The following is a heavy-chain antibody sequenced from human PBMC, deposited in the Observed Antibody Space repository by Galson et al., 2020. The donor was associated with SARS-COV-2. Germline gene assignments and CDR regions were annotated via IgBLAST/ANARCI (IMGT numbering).Heavy chain of an antibody. D-gene: IGHD3-3*01. CDR3: AREQGVGGYEGYYYYYYGMDV. J-gene: IGHJ6*02. Sequence: GESLKISCAASGFTFSSYWMSWVRQAPGKGLEWVANIKQDGSEKYYVDSVKGRFTISRDNAKNSLYLQMNSLRAEDTAVYYCAREQGVGGYEGYYYYYYGMDVWGQGTTVTVSS. CDR2: IKQDGSEK. CDR1: GFTFSSYW. V-gene: IGHV3-7*01.